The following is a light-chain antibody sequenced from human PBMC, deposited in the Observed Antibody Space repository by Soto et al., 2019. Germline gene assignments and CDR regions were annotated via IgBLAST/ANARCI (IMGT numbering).Light chain of an antibody. CDR3: QKYNSAPLT. J-gene: IGKJ4*01. V-gene: IGKV1-27*01. CDR2: AAS. CDR1: QGIRTY. Sequence: DIQMTQSPSSLSASVGDRVTITCRARQGIRTYLAWYQQKPGKVPKLLIYAASTLQSGVPARFSGSGSGTDFTLTISSLQPEDVATYYCQKYNSAPLTFGGGTKVEIK.